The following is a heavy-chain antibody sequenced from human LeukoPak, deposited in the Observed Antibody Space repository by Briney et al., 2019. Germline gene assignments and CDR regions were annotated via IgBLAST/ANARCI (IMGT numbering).Heavy chain of an antibody. Sequence: GASVKVSCKASGGTFSSYAISWVRQAPGQGLEWMGGIIPIFGTANYAQKFQGRVTITTDESTSTACMELSSLRSEDTAVYYCARSGYSYDYFDYWGQGTLVTVSS. CDR3: ARSGYSYDYFDY. CDR2: IIPIFGTA. D-gene: IGHD5-18*01. J-gene: IGHJ4*02. V-gene: IGHV1-69*05. CDR1: GGTFSSYA.